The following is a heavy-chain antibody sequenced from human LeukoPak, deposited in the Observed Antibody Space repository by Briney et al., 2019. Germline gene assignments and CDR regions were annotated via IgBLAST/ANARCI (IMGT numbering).Heavy chain of an antibody. V-gene: IGHV4-39*01. J-gene: IGHJ3*02. D-gene: IGHD2-2*01. Sequence: KPSETLSFTCTVSGGSISSSSYYWGWIRRPPGKGLEWIGSIYYSGSTYYNPSLKSRVTISVDMSKNQFSLKLSSVTAADTAVYYCARQPVVVPAARVGAFDIWGQGTMVTVSS. CDR2: IYYSGST. CDR3: ARQPVVVPAARVGAFDI. CDR1: GGSISSSSYY.